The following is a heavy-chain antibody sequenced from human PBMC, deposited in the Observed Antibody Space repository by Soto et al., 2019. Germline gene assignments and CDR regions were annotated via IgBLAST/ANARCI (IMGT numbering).Heavy chain of an antibody. J-gene: IGHJ6*02. D-gene: IGHD3-3*01. CDR2: ISYDGSNK. CDR3: ATYDFWSGYDHYYYYYGMDV. Sequence: VQLVESGGGVVQPGRSLRLSCAASGFTFSSYGMHWVRQAPGKGLEWVAVISYDGSNKYYADSVKGRFTISRDNSKNTLYLQMNSLRAEDTAVYYCATYDFWSGYDHYYYYYGMDVWGQGTTVTVSS. V-gene: IGHV3-30*03. CDR1: GFTFSSYG.